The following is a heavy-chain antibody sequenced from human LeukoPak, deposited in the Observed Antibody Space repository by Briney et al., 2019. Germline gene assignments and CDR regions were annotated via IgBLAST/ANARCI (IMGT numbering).Heavy chain of an antibody. D-gene: IGHD2-2*01. CDR2: ISAYNGNT. CDR1: GYTFTSYG. V-gene: IGHV1-18*01. J-gene: IGHJ4*02. Sequence: ASVKVSCKASGYTFTSYGISWVRQAPGQGLEWMGWISAYNGNTNYAQKLQGRVTMTTDTSTSTAYMELRSLRSDDTAVYYCARGDVVVPAAIGYFDYWGQGTLVTVSS. CDR3: ARGDVVVPAAIGYFDY.